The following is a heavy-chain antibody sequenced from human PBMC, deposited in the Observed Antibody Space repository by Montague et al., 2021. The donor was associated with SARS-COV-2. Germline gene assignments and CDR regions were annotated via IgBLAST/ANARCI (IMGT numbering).Heavy chain of an antibody. CDR3: ARDHYHSSWFKY. D-gene: IGHD6-13*01. J-gene: IGHJ4*02. V-gene: IGHV4-39*07. Sequence: ETLSLTCTVSDDSSSSSIYYWGWIRQPPGKGLEWIGTISYSGSTYHNPSLHSRVAISVGTSKKRFSLRLTSVTAADTAVYFCARDHYHSSWFKYWGPGTLVTVSS. CDR1: DDSSSSSIYY. CDR2: ISYSGST.